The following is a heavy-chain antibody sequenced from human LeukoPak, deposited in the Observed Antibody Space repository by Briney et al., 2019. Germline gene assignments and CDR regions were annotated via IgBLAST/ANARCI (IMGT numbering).Heavy chain of an antibody. CDR2: IWYDGSNK. D-gene: IGHD3-22*01. J-gene: IGHJ4*02. CDR1: GFTFSSYG. V-gene: IGHV3-33*01. Sequence: PGGSLRLSCAASGFTFSSYGMHWVRQAPGKGLEWVAVIWYDGSNKYHADSVKGRFTISRDNSKNTLYLQMNSLRAEDTAVYYCARGGNYYDSSGQFGFDYWGQGTLVTVSS. CDR3: ARGGNYYDSSGQFGFDY.